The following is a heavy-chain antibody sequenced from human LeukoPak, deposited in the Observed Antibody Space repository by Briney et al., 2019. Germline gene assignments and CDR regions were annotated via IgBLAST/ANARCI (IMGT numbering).Heavy chain of an antibody. CDR3: ARGRVLVVAASNFIDY. V-gene: IGHV3-30*04. D-gene: IGHD2-15*01. CDR1: GFTFSTYA. CDR2: ISYDGSHK. Sequence: PGGSLRLSCAASGFTFSTYAMHWVRQAPGKGLEWVAVISYDGSHKYYADSVKGRFTISRDNSKNTLYLQMNSLRAEDTAVYYCARGRVLVVAASNFIDYCGQGTLVTVPS. J-gene: IGHJ4*02.